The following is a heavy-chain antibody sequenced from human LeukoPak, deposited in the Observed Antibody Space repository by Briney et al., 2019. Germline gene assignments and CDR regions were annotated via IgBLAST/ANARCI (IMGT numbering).Heavy chain of an antibody. CDR1: GGSISSSNYY. CDR2: IYYSGST. V-gene: IGHV4-39*01. J-gene: IGHJ1*01. Sequence: PSESLSLTCTVSGGSISSSNYYWGWIRQPPGKGLEWIGSIYYSGSTYYNPSLKSRVTISVDTSKNQFFLKLSSVTAADTAVYYCARADGYTRYFQHWGQGTLVTVSS. CDR3: ARADGYTRYFQH. D-gene: IGHD5-24*01.